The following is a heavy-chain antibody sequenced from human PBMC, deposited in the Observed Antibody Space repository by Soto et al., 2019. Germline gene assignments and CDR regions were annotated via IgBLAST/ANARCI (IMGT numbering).Heavy chain of an antibody. J-gene: IGHJ5*02. CDR2: IFHGGST. D-gene: IGHD2-2*01. Sequence: SETLSLTCTVSGGSISSGGYSWNWIRQPPGKGLEWIGYIFHGGSTYYNPSLRSRVTISVDRSRTQFSLKMSSVTAADTAVYYCARGRVVVPAAVMFNCLDPWGQGALVTVSS. V-gene: IGHV4-30-2*01. CDR1: GGSISSGGYS. CDR3: ARGRVVVPAAVMFNCLDP.